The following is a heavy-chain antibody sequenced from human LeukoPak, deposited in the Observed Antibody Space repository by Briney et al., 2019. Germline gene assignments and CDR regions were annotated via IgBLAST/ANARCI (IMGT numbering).Heavy chain of an antibody. CDR1: GGTFSSYT. CDR2: IIPILGIA. CDR3: TKQLVPAAVYGGAFDI. Sequence: GASVKVSCKASGGTFSSYTISWVRQAPGQGLEWMGRIIPILGIANYAQKFQGRVTITADKSTSTAYMELSSLRSEDTAVYYCTKQLVPAAVYGGAFDIWGQGTTVTVSS. J-gene: IGHJ3*02. V-gene: IGHV1-69*02. D-gene: IGHD2-2*01.